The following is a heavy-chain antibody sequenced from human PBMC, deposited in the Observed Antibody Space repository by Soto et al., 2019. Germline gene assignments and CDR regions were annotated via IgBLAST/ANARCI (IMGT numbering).Heavy chain of an antibody. CDR2: ISPYTGNT. D-gene: IGHD3-16*01. CDR1: GYIFVNYG. CDR3: VMVDNYVTPTPQDV. J-gene: IGHJ6*02. V-gene: IGHV1-18*01. Sequence: QVQLVQSGDEVKKPGASVKVSCKASGYIFVNYGIAWVRQAPGPGLEWMGWISPYTGNTHSASKVQGRLTMTTDTSTRTAYMDLGSLTSDDTAVYYCVMVDNYVTPTPQDVWGQGTTVTVSS.